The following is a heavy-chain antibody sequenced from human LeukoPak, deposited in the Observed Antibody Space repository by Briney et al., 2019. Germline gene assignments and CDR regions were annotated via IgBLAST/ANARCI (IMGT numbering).Heavy chain of an antibody. Sequence: GGSLRLSCAASGFTFSSYAMSWVRQAPGKGLEWVSAIIGSWGSTYYAESVKGRFTISRDNAKHSLYLQMNSLRAEDTAVYYCARGGWGTAAAGFIYVFDYWGQGNLVTVSS. CDR2: IIGSWGST. J-gene: IGHJ4*02. D-gene: IGHD6-13*01. V-gene: IGHV3-23*01. CDR3: ARGGWGTAAAGFIYVFDY. CDR1: GFTFSSYA.